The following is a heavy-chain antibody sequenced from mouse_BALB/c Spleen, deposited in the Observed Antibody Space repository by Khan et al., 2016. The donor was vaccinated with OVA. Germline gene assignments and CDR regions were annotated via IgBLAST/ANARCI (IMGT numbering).Heavy chain of an antibody. Sequence: QVQLKESGAELARPGASVKMSCKASGYTFTSYTMHWVRQRPGQAPEWIGHINPSNSYTNYNRNFKDKATLIVDKSSSTAYMQLSSLTSEDSAVYYCVRERAYHRYDDWFAYWGQGTLVTVSA. CDR1: GYTFTSYT. V-gene: IGHV1-4*01. CDR2: INPSNSYT. D-gene: IGHD2-14*01. CDR3: VRERAYHRYDDWFAY. J-gene: IGHJ3*01.